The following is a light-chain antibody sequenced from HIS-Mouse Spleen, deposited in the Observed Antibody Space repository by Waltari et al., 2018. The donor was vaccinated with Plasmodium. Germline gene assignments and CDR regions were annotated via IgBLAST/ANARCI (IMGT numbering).Light chain of an antibody. V-gene: IGKV3-15*01. J-gene: IGKJ3*01. CDR1: QSVSSN. CDR3: QQYNNWSFT. CDR2: GAS. Sequence: EIVMTQSPATLSVSPGERATLSCRASQSVSSNLAWYQRKPRQAPRPLIYGASTRATGSPARVSGSGSGTEFTLTISSLQSEDFAVYYCQQYNNWSFTFGPGTKVDIK.